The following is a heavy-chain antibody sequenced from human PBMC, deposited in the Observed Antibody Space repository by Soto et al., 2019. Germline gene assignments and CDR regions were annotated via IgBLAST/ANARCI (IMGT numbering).Heavy chain of an antibody. CDR3: AKWSGYGDA. CDR1: GFSFSTYS. D-gene: IGHD4-17*01. V-gene: IGHV3-23*01. J-gene: IGHJ4*02. CDR2: LSHGGAYT. Sequence: EVQLLESGGGLVQPGGSLRLSCAASGFSFSTYSMAWVRQAPGKGPEWVSGLSHGGAYTFYADSVKGRFTVSVDISQNTVYLQMNRLRTEDTAVSYCAKWSGYGDAWGQGTLVTVSS.